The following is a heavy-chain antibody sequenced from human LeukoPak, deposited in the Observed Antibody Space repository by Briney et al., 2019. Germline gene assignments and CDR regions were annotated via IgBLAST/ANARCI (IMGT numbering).Heavy chain of an antibody. Sequence: SETLSLTCAVYGGSFSGYYWSWIRQPPGKGLEWIGYIYYSGSTNYNPSLKSRVTISVDTSKNQFSLKLSSVTAADTAVYYCARGALGYYYDSSGHPHYFDYWGQGTLVTVSS. CDR2: IYYSGST. CDR1: GGSFSGYY. V-gene: IGHV4-59*01. D-gene: IGHD3-22*01. CDR3: ARGALGYYYDSSGHPHYFDY. J-gene: IGHJ4*02.